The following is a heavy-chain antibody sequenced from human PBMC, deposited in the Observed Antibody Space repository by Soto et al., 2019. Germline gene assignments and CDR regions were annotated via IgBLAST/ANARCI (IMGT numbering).Heavy chain of an antibody. CDR1: GGSISSSSYY. D-gene: IGHD3-16*02. J-gene: IGHJ3*02. V-gene: IGHV4-39*01. CDR2: IYFSGST. CDR3: ATRESDDYDYVWGSYRQEVDYAFDI. Sequence: QLQLQESGPGLVKPSETLSLTCTVSGGSISSSSYYWGWIRQPPGKGLEWIGSIYFSGSTYYNPSLKSRVTISVDTSKNQFSLKLSSVTAADTAVYYCATRESDDYDYVWGSYRQEVDYAFDIWGQGTMVTVSS.